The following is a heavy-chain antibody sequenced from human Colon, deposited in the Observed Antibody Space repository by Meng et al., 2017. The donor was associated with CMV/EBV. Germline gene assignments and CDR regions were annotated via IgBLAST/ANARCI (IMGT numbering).Heavy chain of an antibody. CDR1: GGSMSSNC. CDR3: ALRGLAAGTFQH. CDR2: VCYNGIT. Sequence: QWQLQESGPGLVKPSETLSLTCAVSGGSMSSNCWSWIRQPPGKGLEWIGYVCYNGITDYNPSLKSRVTISGETSKNQFSLQVSSVTAADTAMYYCALRGLAAGTFQHWGQGALVTVSS. J-gene: IGHJ1*01. D-gene: IGHD6-13*01. V-gene: IGHV4-59*01.